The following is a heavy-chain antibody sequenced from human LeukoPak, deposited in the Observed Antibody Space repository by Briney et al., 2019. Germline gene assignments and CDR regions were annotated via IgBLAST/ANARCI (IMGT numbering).Heavy chain of an antibody. Sequence: PGGSLRLSCAASGFAISSYTMNWVRLAPGKGLEWVLSISSSGGKMYYADSLKGRFTVSRDNANNSLHLQMNSLRADDTAVYYCARALEADYWGQGTLVTVSS. J-gene: IGHJ4*02. CDR1: GFAISSYT. CDR3: ARALEADY. V-gene: IGHV3-21*01. CDR2: ISSSGGKM.